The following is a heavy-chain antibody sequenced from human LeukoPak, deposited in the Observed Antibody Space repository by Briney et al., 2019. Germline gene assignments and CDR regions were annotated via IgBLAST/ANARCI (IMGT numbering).Heavy chain of an antibody. V-gene: IGHV3-74*01. CDR1: GFTFSSYW. CDR2: INGDGSST. CDR3: AREGGYYDILTGFDYYYGMDV. D-gene: IGHD3-9*01. Sequence: GGSLRLSCAASGFTFSSYWMHWVRQAPGKGLVWVSRINGDGSSTTYADSVKGRFTISRDNAKNTLYLQMNSLRAEDTAVYYCAREGGYYDILTGFDYYYGMDVWGQGTKVTVSS. J-gene: IGHJ6*02.